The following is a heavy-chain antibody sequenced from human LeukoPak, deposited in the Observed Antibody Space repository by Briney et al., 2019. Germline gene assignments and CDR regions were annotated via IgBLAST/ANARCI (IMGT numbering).Heavy chain of an antibody. Sequence: GGSLRLSCAASGFTFSSYWMHWVRQAPGKGLVWVSRINSDGGSTSYADSVKGRFTISRDNAKNTLYLQMNSLRAEDTAVYYCARALRRWLQSNWFDPWGQGTLVTVSS. CDR2: INSDGGST. V-gene: IGHV3-74*01. CDR1: GFTFSSYW. D-gene: IGHD5-24*01. CDR3: ARALRRWLQSNWFDP. J-gene: IGHJ5*02.